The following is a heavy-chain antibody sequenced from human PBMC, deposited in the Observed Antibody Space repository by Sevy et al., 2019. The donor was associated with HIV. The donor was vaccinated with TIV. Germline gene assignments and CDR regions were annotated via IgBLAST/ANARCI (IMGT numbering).Heavy chain of an antibody. CDR1: GFSMFGNF. CDR2: INPNSGAI. J-gene: IGHJ4*02. CDR3: ARPKGDVRYCSTVSCHDFDY. V-gene: IGHV1-2*02. Sequence: ASVKVSCKASGFSMFGNFLHWVRQAPGQGLEWMGWINPNSGAIDYAQQFRGRFTMSRDTSITTAYMELSRLTSDDTAMYYCARPKGDVRYCSTVSCHDFDYWGQGTLVTVSS. D-gene: IGHD2-8*01.